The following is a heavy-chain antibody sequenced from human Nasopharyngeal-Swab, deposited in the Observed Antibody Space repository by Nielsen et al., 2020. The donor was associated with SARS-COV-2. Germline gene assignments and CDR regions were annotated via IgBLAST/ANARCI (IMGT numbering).Heavy chain of an antibody. V-gene: IGHV3-30*18. D-gene: IGHD6-19*01. CDR1: GFIFSRHG. J-gene: IGHJ4*02. CDR3: AKERTVAGPQGGFDF. CDR2: LSHDRTDE. Sequence: GESLKISCAASGFIFSRHGMHWVRQAPGKGLEWLAILSHDRTDEFYADSVKGRFTVSRDNSKNTLYLQMNNLRTDDTAIYYCAKERTVAGPQGGFDFWGQGTRVTVSS.